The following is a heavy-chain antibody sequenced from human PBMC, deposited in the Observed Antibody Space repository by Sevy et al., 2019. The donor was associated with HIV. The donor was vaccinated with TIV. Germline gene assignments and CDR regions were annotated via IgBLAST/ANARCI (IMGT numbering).Heavy chain of an antibody. J-gene: IGHJ6*02. CDR3: ARAVRSGQLLSGMDV. CDR1: GFTFSSYS. Sequence: GGSLRLSCGVSGFTFSSYSMNWVRQAPGKGLEWVSYISSTSYTIYYADSMKGRFTISRDNAKNSVHLQMNSLRAEDTAVYDCARAVRSGQLLSGMDVWGQGTTVTVSS. CDR2: ISSTSYTI. D-gene: IGHD2-2*01. V-gene: IGHV3-48*01.